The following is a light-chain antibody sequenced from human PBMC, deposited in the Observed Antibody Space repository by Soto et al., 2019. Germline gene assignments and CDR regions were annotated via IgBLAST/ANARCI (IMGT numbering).Light chain of an antibody. CDR3: QQRSNWPLLT. Sequence: EFVVTQSRGTLSLSPGERSTLSCMAIQTVRNNYLAWYQQKPGQAPRLLIYDASNRATGIPARFSGSGSGTDFTLTISSLEHDDFAAHYCQQRSNWPLLTFGGGTKVDIK. CDR2: DAS. J-gene: IGKJ4*01. V-gene: IGKV3-11*01. CDR1: QTVRNNY.